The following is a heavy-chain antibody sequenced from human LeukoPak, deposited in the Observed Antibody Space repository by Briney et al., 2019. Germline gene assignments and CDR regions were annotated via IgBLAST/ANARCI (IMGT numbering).Heavy chain of an antibody. V-gene: IGHV1-18*01. Sequence: ASVKVSCKTSGYTFNTYGIAWLRQAPGQGLEGMGCISAYNGNTNYAQNLQDRDTRTTHTSTNTTYMELRSMRSDDTAVYYCAREGSLYDSGNYYLSWFDPWGQGTLVTVSS. D-gene: IGHD3-22*01. CDR3: AREGSLYDSGNYYLSWFDP. CDR1: GYTFNTYG. CDR2: ISAYNGNT. J-gene: IGHJ5*02.